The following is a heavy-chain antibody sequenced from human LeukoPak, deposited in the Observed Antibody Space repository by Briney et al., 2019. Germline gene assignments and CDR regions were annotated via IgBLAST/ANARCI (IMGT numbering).Heavy chain of an antibody. Sequence: PSETLSLTCTVSGGSISSGSYYWSWIRQPAGKGLEWIGRIYTSGSTNYNPSLKSRVTISVDTSKNQFSLKLSSVTAADTAVYFCARGPLYDVLTGYKKGWFDPWGQGTLVTVSS. CDR2: IYTSGST. J-gene: IGHJ5*02. D-gene: IGHD3-9*01. V-gene: IGHV4-61*02. CDR1: GGSISSGSYY. CDR3: ARGPLYDVLTGYKKGWFDP.